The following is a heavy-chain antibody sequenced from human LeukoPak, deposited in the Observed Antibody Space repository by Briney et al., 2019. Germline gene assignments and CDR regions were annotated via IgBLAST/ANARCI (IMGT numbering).Heavy chain of an antibody. CDR3: GRSMDV. CDR1: GFTFSSYG. J-gene: IGHJ6*02. Sequence: GGSLRLSCAASGFTFSSYGMHWVRQAPGKGLEWVAVISYDGSNKYYADSAKGRFTISRDNSKNTLYLQMNSLRAEDTAVYYCGRSMDVWGQGTTVTVSS. CDR2: ISYDGSNK. V-gene: IGHV3-30*03.